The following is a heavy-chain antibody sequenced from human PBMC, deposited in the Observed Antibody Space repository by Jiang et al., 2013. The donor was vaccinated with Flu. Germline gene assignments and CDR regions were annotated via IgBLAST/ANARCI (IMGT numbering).Heavy chain of an antibody. D-gene: IGHD3-16*01. CDR2: INTNSGGT. Sequence: SVKVSCKASGYTFTDYYIHWVRQAPGQGLEWMGWINTNSGGTKYAQKFLGWFTMTRDTSISTAYMDLTSLRSDATAVYYCARGRGAWGSLNWFDPWGQGTLVTVSS. J-gene: IGHJ5*01. V-gene: IGHV1-2*04. CDR3: ARGRGAWGSLNWFDP. CDR1: GYTFTDYY.